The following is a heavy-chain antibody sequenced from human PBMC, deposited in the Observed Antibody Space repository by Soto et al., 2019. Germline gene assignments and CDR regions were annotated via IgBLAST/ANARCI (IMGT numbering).Heavy chain of an antibody. J-gene: IGHJ5*02. CDR1: GLTFRRFT. V-gene: IGHV3-21*01. Sequence: PGGSLVLGCASCGLTFRRFTMNWVRQAQGKGLEWVSSISSNSAYIYYTDALRGRFTISRDNAKNSLHLQMNSLRAEDTAVYYCTRDASRDSTARGWFDPWGPGTMGTFSS. D-gene: IGHD5-18*01. CDR2: ISSNSAYI. CDR3: TRDASRDSTARGWFDP.